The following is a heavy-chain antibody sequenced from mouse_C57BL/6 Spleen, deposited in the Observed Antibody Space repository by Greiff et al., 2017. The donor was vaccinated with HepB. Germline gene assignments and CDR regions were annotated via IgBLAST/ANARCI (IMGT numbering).Heavy chain of an antibody. CDR2: INPSSGYT. D-gene: IGHD2-4*01. CDR3: ASNYDYENAMDY. CDR1: GYTFISYT. Sequence: VQLQQSGAELARPGASVKMSCKASGYTFISYTMHWVKQRPGQGLEWIGYINPSSGYTKYNQKFKDKATLTADKSSSTAYMQLSSLTSEDSAVYYCASNYDYENAMDYWGQGTSVTVSS. V-gene: IGHV1-4*01. J-gene: IGHJ4*01.